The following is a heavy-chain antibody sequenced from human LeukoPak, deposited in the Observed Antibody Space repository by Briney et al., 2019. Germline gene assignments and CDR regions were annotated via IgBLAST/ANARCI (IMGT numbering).Heavy chain of an antibody. V-gene: IGHV3-74*01. J-gene: IGHJ4*02. D-gene: IGHD3-9*01. CDR2: INSDGSST. CDR1: GFTFSSYW. Sequence: PGGSLRLSCAASGFTFSSYWMHWVRQAPGQGLVWVSRINSDGSSTSYADSVKGRFTISRDNAKNTLYLQMNSLRAEDTAVYYCARGYYDIVTGYPRFDYWGQGTLVTVSS. CDR3: ARGYYDIVTGYPRFDY.